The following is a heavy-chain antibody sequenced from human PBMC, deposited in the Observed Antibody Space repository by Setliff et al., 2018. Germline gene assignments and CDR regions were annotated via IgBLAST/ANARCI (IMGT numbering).Heavy chain of an antibody. CDR1: GASINNHY. Sequence: KPSETLSLTCTVSGASINNHYWAWIRQPPGKGLEWIGYVSHSGSTDYNPSLRSRVTVSVDTSRIHFSLKLRSVTAADTAVHYCARAPGRQDYHYMELWGKGTTVTVSS. CDR3: ARAPGRQDYHYMEL. D-gene: IGHD2-15*01. V-gene: IGHV4-59*11. CDR2: VSHSGST. J-gene: IGHJ6*03.